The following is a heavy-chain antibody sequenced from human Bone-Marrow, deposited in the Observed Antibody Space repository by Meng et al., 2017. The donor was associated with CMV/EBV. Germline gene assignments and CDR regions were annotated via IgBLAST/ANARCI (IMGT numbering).Heavy chain of an antibody. Sequence: GESLKISCAVSGFTFSNYGMNWVRQAPGKGLEWISYISTSSSTRYYADSVKGRFTISRDNAKNSLYLQMNSLSGEDTAVYYCAKELILYSSSSLADYWGQGTLVTVSS. J-gene: IGHJ4*02. CDR1: GFTFSNYG. V-gene: IGHV3-48*04. CDR3: AKELILYSSSSLADY. CDR2: ISTSSSTR. D-gene: IGHD6-6*01.